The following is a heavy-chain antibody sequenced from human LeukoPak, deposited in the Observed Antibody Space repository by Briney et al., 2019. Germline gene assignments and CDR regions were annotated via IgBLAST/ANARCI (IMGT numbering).Heavy chain of an antibody. V-gene: IGHV3-48*03. CDR2: VSNSGGRM. CDR3: ARDPSRSGSYFDY. Sequence: GGSLRLSCAASGFTFSTYEMVWVRQAPGKGLEWVSYVSNSGGRMYYADSVKGRFTISRDNAKNSLYLQMNSLRAEDTAVYYCARDPSRSGSYFDYWGQGTLVTVSS. CDR1: GFTFSTYE. D-gene: IGHD1-26*01. J-gene: IGHJ4*02.